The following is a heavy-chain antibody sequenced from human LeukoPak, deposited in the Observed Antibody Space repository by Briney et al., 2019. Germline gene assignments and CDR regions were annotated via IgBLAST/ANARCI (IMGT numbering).Heavy chain of an antibody. CDR2: ISWNSGSI. J-gene: IGHJ4*02. CDR3: AKDIWGSGYGESSFDY. D-gene: IGHD5-12*01. CDR1: GFTFDDYA. V-gene: IGHV3-9*01. Sequence: HTGGSLRLSCAASGFTFDDYAMHWVRQAPGRGLEWVSGISWNSGSIGYADSVKGRFTISRDNAKNSLYLQMNSLRAEDTALYYCAKDIWGSGYGESSFDYWGQGTLVTVSS.